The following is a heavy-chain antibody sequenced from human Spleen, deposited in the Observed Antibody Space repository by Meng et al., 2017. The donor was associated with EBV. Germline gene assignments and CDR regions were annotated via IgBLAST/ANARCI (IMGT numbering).Heavy chain of an antibody. Sequence: VLVQEPGPGLGNASQTSSLTCTVSGGSINSNGYYWNWIRQTPGKGLEWIGYLYYSGSTYYNPSLKSRVTISMDTSQNQFSLSLRSVTAADTAVYYCARASNYGDYGIWFDPWGQGTLVTVSS. D-gene: IGHD4-17*01. V-gene: IGHV4-30-4*01. CDR2: LYYSGST. CDR1: GGSINSNGYY. CDR3: ARASNYGDYGIWFDP. J-gene: IGHJ5*02.